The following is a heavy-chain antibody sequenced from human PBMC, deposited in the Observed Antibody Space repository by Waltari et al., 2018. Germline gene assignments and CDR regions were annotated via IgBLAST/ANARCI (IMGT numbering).Heavy chain of an antibody. J-gene: IGHJ5*02. V-gene: IGHV1-69*13. Sequence: QVHLVQSGAAVKKPGSSVKVSCTASGYPFNNYAITWVRPAPGQGLEWMGGIIPMFGKEKYAQKFQGRLTIAADESTSTAYMELRSLTSEDTATYYCARGYAHCNDGGCFSNWLDPWGQGTLVTVSS. D-gene: IGHD2-15*01. CDR1: GYPFNNYA. CDR3: ARGYAHCNDGGCFSNWLDP. CDR2: IIPMFGKE.